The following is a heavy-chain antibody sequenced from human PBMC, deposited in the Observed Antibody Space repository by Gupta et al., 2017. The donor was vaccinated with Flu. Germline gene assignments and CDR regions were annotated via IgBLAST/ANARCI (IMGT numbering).Heavy chain of an antibody. CDR1: GGSVSSGGYY. CDR2: IYYSGST. Sequence: QVQLQESGPGLVKPSQTLSLTCSVSGGSVSSGGYYWSWIRQYPGKGLEWIGYIYYSGSTYYKPSLKSRVAISIDKSKNQVSLKLSSVTAAEXAVYYCAGSTGNDNYYYGMDVGGQGTTVTVSS. V-gene: IGHV4-31*03. CDR3: AGSTGNDNYYYGMDV. D-gene: IGHD3-10*01. J-gene: IGHJ6*02.